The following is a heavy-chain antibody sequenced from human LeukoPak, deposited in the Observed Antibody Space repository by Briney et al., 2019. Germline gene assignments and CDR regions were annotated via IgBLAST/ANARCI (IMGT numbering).Heavy chain of an antibody. J-gene: IGHJ5*02. CDR2: INPSGGST. CDR1: GYTFTGYY. Sequence: ASVKVSCKASGYTFTGYYMHWVRQAPGQGLEWMGIINPSGGSTSYAQKFQGRVTMTRDTSTSTVYMELSSLRSEDTAVYYCARDGITAMTAAGRGNWFDPWGQGTLVTVSS. D-gene: IGHD6-13*01. V-gene: IGHV1-46*01. CDR3: ARDGITAMTAAGRGNWFDP.